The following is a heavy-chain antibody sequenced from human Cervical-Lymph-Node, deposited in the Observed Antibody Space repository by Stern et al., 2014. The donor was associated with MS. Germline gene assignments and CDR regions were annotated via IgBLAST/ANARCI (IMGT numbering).Heavy chain of an antibody. D-gene: IGHD3-10*01. CDR2: VSYDGTQS. CDR3: ARGGRGVGLEY. V-gene: IGHV3-30-3*01. CDR1: VFSFSTYA. J-gene: IGHJ4*02. Sequence: VHLFPSVGGFVRPGRSLSLSCVASVFSFSTYAMHCVRLAPGTVLACVAFVSYDGTQSNSTDSVKARFTISRDNSKNTLYLHMNSLRDEDTAVYFCARGGRGVGLEYWGQGALVTVSS.